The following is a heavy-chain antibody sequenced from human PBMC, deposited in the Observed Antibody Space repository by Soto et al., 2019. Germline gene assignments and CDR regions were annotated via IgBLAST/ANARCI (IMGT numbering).Heavy chain of an antibody. CDR3: AKNGQPPYYYYGLDV. Sequence: QGQLVQSGGEVKKSGASVKVSCKASGYTFSRYGISWVRQAPGQGLEWMGWISGYNGDTNYAQKFQGRVIMTIDTAXXTAYMDLRCRTSDDTAVYYCAKNGQPPYYYYGLDVWGQGTTVTVSS. D-gene: IGHD2-8*01. V-gene: IGHV1-18*01. J-gene: IGHJ6*02. CDR2: ISGYNGDT. CDR1: GYTFSRYG.